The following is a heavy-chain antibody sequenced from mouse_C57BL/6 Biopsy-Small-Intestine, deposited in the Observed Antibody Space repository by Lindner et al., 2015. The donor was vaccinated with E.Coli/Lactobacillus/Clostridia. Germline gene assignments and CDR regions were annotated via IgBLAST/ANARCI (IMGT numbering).Heavy chain of an antibody. CDR2: VNPKNGAT. Sequence: SVKVSCKASGYYLSDYYMHWLRQAPGQGLEWMGWVNPKNGATAYAQKFQEWVTMSRDTSINTAYMELNRLRSDDTAVYYCARQGFGAYDFKYWGQGTQVTVSS. CDR3: ARQGFGAYDFKY. D-gene: IGHD2-13*01. CDR1: GYYLSDYY. J-gene: IGHJ4*01. V-gene: IGHV14-4*02.